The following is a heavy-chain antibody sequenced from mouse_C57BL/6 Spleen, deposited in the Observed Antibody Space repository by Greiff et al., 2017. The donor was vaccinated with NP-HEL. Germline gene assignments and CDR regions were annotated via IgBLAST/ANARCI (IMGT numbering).Heavy chain of an antibody. CDR1: GYTFTDYY. V-gene: IGHV1-26*01. Sequence: EVQLQQSGPELVKPGASVKISCKASGYTFTDYYMNWVKQSHGKSLEWIGDINPNNGGTSYNQKFKGKATLTVDKSSSTAYMELRSLTSEDSAVYYCAREGGYYDYDHYCDYWGQGTTLTVSS. J-gene: IGHJ2*01. CDR3: AREGGYYDYDHYCDY. CDR2: INPNNGGT. D-gene: IGHD2-4*01.